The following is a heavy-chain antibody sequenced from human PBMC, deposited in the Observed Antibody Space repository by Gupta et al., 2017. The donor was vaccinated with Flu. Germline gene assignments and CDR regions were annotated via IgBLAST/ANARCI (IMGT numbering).Heavy chain of an antibody. CDR2: IWSNGVNR. V-gene: IGHV3-33*06. Sequence: VRQAPGKGLQCVAVIWSNGVNRYYADSVKGRFTFSRDNSKNTLYLEMNSLRAEDTAVYYCAKERGPFDAFDIWGQGAMVTVSS. CDR3: AKERGPFDAFDI. D-gene: IGHD3-10*01. J-gene: IGHJ3*02.